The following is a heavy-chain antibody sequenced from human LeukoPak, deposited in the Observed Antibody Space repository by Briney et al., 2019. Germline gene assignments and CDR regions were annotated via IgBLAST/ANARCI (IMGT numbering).Heavy chain of an antibody. CDR1: GYTFTSYY. D-gene: IGHD1-26*01. V-gene: IGHV1-46*01. J-gene: IGHJ4*02. Sequence: EASVKVSCKASGYTFTSYYMHWVRQAPGQGLEWMGIINPSGGSTSYAQKFQGRVTMTRDTSTSTVYMELSSLRSEDTAVYYCATVGATRHFDYWGQGTLVTVSS. CDR3: ATVGATRHFDY. CDR2: INPSGGST.